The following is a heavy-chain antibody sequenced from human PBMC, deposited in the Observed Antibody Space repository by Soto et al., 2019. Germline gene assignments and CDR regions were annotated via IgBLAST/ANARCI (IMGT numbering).Heavy chain of an antibody. D-gene: IGHD3-22*01. CDR2: IYYTGTT. CDR3: ARLGGFYQSLDS. Sequence: SETLSLTCTVSGGSISSYYWSWIRQPPGKGLEWIGYIYYTGTTTYNPSIKSRVTISVDSSKSQFSLNLTSVSAADTAVYYCARLGGFYQSLDSWGQGTLVTVSS. J-gene: IGHJ5*01. CDR1: GGSISSYY. V-gene: IGHV4-59*08.